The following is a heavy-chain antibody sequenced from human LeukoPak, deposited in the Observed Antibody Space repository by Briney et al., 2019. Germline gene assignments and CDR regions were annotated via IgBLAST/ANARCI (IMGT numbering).Heavy chain of an antibody. CDR3: ASRYCSSTSCYRFDP. D-gene: IGHD2-2*02. J-gene: IGHJ5*02. CDR1: GYTFTGYY. V-gene: IGHV1-2*02. Sequence: ASVKVSCKASGYTFTGYYMHWVRQAPGQGLEWMGWINPNSGGTNYAQKFQGRVTMTRDTSISTAYMELSRLRSDDTAVYYCASRYCSSTSCYRFDPWGQGTLVTVSS. CDR2: INPNSGGT.